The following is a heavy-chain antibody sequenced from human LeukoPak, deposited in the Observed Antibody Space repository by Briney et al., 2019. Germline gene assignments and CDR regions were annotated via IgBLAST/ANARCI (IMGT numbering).Heavy chain of an antibody. CDR3: ARGGPHIVVVTAENGMDV. V-gene: IGHV1-2*02. CDR2: INPNSGGT. D-gene: IGHD2-21*02. Sequence: GASVKVSCKASGYTFTGYYMHWVRQAPGQGLEWTGWINPNSGGTNYAQKFQGRVTMTRDTSISTAYMELSRLRSDDTAVYYCARGGPHIVVVTAENGMDVWGQGTTVTVSS. CDR1: GYTFTGYY. J-gene: IGHJ6*02.